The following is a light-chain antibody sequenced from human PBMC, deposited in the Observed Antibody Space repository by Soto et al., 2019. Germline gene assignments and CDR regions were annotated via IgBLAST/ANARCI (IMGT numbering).Light chain of an antibody. CDR3: FSYAGSRV. Sequence: QSALTQPRSVSGSPGQSVTISCTGSSSDVGEYNYVSWYQHHPGNAPKLMIYDVSKRPSGVPDRFSGSKSGNTASLTISGLQAEDEANYYCFSYAGSRVFGGGTKLTFL. CDR1: SSDVGEYNY. CDR2: DVS. J-gene: IGLJ3*02. V-gene: IGLV2-11*01.